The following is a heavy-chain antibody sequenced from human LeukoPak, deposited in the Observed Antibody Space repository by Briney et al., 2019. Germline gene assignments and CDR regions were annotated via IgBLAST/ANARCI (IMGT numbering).Heavy chain of an antibody. Sequence: SETLSLTCTVSGGSISSYYWSWVRQPAGKGLEWIGRIYTSGSTNYNPSLKSRVTMSVDTSKNQFSLKLSSVTAADTAVYYCARDSAARKYYYYYYMDVWGKGTTVTVSS. J-gene: IGHJ6*03. CDR2: IYTSGST. CDR1: GGSISSYY. V-gene: IGHV4-4*07. CDR3: ARDSAARKYYYYYYMDV. D-gene: IGHD2-2*01.